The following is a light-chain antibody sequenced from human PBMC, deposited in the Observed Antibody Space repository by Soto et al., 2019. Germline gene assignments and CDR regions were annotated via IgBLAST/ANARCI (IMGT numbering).Light chain of an antibody. Sequence: QSVLTQPASVSGSPEQSITISCTGTSSDVGSYNLVSLYQQHPGKAPKVMIYEATKRPSGVSNRFSGSRSGYTASLTVSGLQSEDDGLYFRSTHAGGNTWLFGGGTKVTVL. V-gene: IGLV2-23*01. CDR3: STHAGGNTWL. CDR1: SSDVGSYNL. CDR2: EAT. J-gene: IGLJ3*02.